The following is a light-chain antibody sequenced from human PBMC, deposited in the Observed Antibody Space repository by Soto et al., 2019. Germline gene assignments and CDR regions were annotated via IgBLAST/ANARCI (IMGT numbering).Light chain of an antibody. CDR2: GAA. Sequence: EIVMTQSPATLSVSPGERATLSCRASQTVLTNFVWYQQKPGQDPSLLIYGAATRATATTARVSGSGSATEFTLTSSSLQSEDFTVYYCQQYNHGPITFGQGTRLQIK. CDR1: QTVLTN. CDR3: QQYNHGPIT. J-gene: IGKJ5*01. V-gene: IGKV3-15*01.